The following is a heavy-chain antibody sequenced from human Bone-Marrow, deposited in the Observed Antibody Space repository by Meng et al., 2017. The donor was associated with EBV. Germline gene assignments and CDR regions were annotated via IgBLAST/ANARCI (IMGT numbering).Heavy chain of an antibody. D-gene: IGHD3-10*01. V-gene: IGHV1-69*01. Sequence: QVRLVKSGAEVKKPGSSVQVSCKTSGGTFSSYAISWVRQAPGQGLEWLGGLIPMFGAPNYAQKFQGRVTITADEYTSTHFMELSSLRSEDTAVYYCASESGRGYTPDYWGQGTLVTVSS. CDR1: GGTFSSYA. J-gene: IGHJ4*02. CDR3: ASESGRGYTPDY. CDR2: LIPMFGAP.